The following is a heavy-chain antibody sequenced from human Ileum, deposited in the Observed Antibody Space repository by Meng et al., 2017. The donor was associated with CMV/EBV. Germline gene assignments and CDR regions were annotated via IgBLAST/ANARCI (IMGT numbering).Heavy chain of an antibody. J-gene: IGHJ4*01. V-gene: IGHV3-21*01. CDR3: ARVFKGGNYFDY. D-gene: IGHD1-26*01. CDR2: ISISSFM. Sequence: GESLKISCAASGFTFSNYMMNWVRQAPGKGLEWVSYISISSFMYYADSVKGRFTIYRDNAKNSLYLQMNSLRAEDTAVYYCARVFKGGNYFDYWGHG. CDR1: GFTFSNYM.